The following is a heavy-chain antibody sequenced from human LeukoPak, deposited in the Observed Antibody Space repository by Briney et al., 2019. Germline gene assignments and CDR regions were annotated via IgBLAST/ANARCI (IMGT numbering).Heavy chain of an antibody. CDR3: ARSKYTSGWYDY. V-gene: IGHV3-23*01. Sequence: GGSLRLSCVASEFTFSTYAMSWVRQAPGKGLEWLSAISANGGSTYYADSVKGRFTISRDNSKNTTYLQMNSLRAEDTAVYYCARSKYTSGWYDYWGQGTLVTVSS. J-gene: IGHJ4*02. CDR1: EFTFSTYA. CDR2: ISANGGST. D-gene: IGHD6-19*01.